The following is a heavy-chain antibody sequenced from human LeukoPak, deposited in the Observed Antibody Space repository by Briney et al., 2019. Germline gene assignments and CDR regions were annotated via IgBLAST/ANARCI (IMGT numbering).Heavy chain of an antibody. CDR1: GFTFSSYW. D-gene: IGHD4-23*01. J-gene: IGHJ4*02. CDR2: INSDGSGT. Sequence: PGRSLILSCAASGFTFSSYWMHWVRQAPGKGLVWISRINSDGSGTSYADSVKGRFTISRDNAKNTLYLQMSSLRAEDTAVYYCARADDGANSWENYWGQGTLVTVSS. V-gene: IGHV3-74*01. CDR3: ARADDGANSWENY.